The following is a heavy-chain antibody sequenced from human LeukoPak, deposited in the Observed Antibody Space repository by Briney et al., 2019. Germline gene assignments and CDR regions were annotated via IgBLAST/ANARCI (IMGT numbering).Heavy chain of an antibody. D-gene: IGHD2-21*02. CDR3: ARDPQLLRVRKFDP. CDR2: ISSSGSTI. J-gene: IGHJ5*02. Sequence: PGGSLRLSCAASGFTFSSYELNWVRQAPGKGLEWVSYISSSGSTIYYADSVKGRFTISRDNAKNSLYLQMNSLRAEDTAVYYCARDPQLLRVRKFDPWGQGTLVTVSS. V-gene: IGHV3-48*03. CDR1: GFTFSSYE.